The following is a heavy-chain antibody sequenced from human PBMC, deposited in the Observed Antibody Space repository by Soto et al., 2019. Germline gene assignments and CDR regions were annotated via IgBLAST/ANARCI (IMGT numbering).Heavy chain of an antibody. D-gene: IGHD6-13*01. CDR2: ISYSGST. CDR1: SDSIGSYY. V-gene: IGHV4-59*01. CDR3: ARGTSWQLPFDY. J-gene: IGHJ4*02. Sequence: LSLTCTVSSDSIGSYYWSWIRQPPGKRLEWIGYISYSGSTDYNPSLKSRVTISGDTSKNQFSLKVSSVTAADTAVYYCARGTSWQLPFDYWGQGTLVTVSS.